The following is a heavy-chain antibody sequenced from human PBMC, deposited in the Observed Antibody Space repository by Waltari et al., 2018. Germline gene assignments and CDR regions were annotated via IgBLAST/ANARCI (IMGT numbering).Heavy chain of an antibody. V-gene: IGHV4-59*01. CDR2: ISCSGRT. Sequence: QVQLQESGPGLVKPSETLSLTCTVLGGSISNNYWSWFRQPPGGGLEWVGYISCSGRTSSNPSLKSRVTISVDTSKSQFSLKLSSVTAADTAVYYCARDSYSSSFDSWGQGTLVTVSS. CDR3: ARDSYSSSFDS. CDR1: GGSISNNY. J-gene: IGHJ4*02. D-gene: IGHD6-13*01.